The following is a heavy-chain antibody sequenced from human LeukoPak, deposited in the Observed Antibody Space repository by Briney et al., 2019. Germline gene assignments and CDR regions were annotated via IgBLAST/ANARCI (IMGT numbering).Heavy chain of an antibody. V-gene: IGHV1-8*01. CDR3: ARDYGGSRGWFDP. Sequence: PGGSVKVSCEASGYTFTSYDINWVRQATGQGLEWMGWMNPNSGNTGYAQTFQGRVTITRNPYRSTAYMELSSLRSEDTAVYYCARDYGGSRGWFDPWGQGPLVTVSS. D-gene: IGHD4-23*01. CDR1: GYTFTSYD. CDR2: MNPNSGNT. J-gene: IGHJ5*02.